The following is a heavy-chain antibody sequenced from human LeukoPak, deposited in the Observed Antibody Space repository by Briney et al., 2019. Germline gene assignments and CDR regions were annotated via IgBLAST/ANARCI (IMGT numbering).Heavy chain of an antibody. D-gene: IGHD1-1*01. CDR1: EFTFHDHD. Sequence: GGSLTLSCAASEFTFHDHDMHWVRQAPGKGLEWVSLISGDGGNKNYADSVKGRFTISRDNSGNFLYLQMSSLRSEDTAFYYCAKRSGSPHNFDFWGQGALVTVSS. V-gene: IGHV3-43*02. CDR2: ISGDGGNK. CDR3: AKRSGSPHNFDF. J-gene: IGHJ4*02.